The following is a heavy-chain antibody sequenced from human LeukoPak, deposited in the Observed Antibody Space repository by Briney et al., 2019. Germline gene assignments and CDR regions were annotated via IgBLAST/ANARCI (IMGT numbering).Heavy chain of an antibody. CDR3: AKDGLGPYYYDSSGYSL. D-gene: IGHD3-22*01. J-gene: IGHJ4*02. CDR1: GFTFSSYA. V-gene: IGHV3-23*01. Sequence: TGGSLRLSCAAPGFTFSSYAMSWVRQAPGKGLEWVSAISGSGGSTYYADSVKGRFTISRDNSKNTLYLQMNSLRAEDTAVYYCAKDGLGPYYYDSSGYSLWGQGTLVTVSS. CDR2: ISGSGGST.